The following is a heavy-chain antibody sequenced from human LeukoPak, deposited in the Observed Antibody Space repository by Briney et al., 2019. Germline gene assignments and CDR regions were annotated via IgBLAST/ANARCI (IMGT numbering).Heavy chain of an antibody. CDR1: GFTFSYYW. V-gene: IGHV3-11*03. J-gene: IGHJ4*02. CDR2: ISTHSTYT. D-gene: IGHD5-24*01. Sequence: GGSLRLSCAASGFTFSYYWMHWVRQAPGKGLEWVSYISTHSTYTHYADSVRGRFTISRDNAKNSLYLQMNSLRAEDTAVYYCARADRDGNKRFLDWGQGTLVTVSS. CDR3: ARADRDGNKRFLD.